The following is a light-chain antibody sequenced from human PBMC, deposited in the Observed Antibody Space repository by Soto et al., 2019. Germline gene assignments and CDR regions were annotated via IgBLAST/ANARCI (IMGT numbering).Light chain of an antibody. J-gene: IGKJ3*01. CDR1: QSISTY. CDR2: TAS. V-gene: IGKV1-27*01. Sequence: DIQMTQSPSTLSASVGDRVTLTCRASQSISTYLNWYQQKPGKAPDLLIYTASNLESGVPSRFSGSGSGTDFTLTIYSLQPEDVAPYYCQKYKSAPYTSGPGTKVDNK. CDR3: QKYKSAPYT.